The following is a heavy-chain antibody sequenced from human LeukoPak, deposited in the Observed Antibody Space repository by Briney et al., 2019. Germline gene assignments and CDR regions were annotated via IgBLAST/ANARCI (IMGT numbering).Heavy chain of an antibody. CDR1: GGSISSSSYY. CDR3: AGGSFGSIFGVVMEVGRFDY. CDR2: IYYSGST. V-gene: IGHV4-39*07. D-gene: IGHD3-3*01. Sequence: PSETLSLTCTVSGGSISSSSYYWGWIRQPPGKGLEWIGSIYYSGSTNYNPSLKSRVTISVDTSKNQFSLKLSSVTAADTAVYYCAGGSFGSIFGVVMEVGRFDYWGQGTLVTVSS. J-gene: IGHJ4*02.